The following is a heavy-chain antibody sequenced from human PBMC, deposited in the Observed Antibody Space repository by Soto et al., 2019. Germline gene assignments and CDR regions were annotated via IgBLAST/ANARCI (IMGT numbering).Heavy chain of an antibody. J-gene: IGHJ4*02. CDR1: GFTFSSYA. D-gene: IGHD6-13*01. CDR2: ISGSGGST. CDR3: AKGPIAAAASYYFDY. V-gene: IGHV3-23*01. Sequence: GGSLRLSCAASGFTFSSYAMSWVRQAPGKGLEWVSAISGSGGSTYYADSVKGRFTISRDNSKNTLYLQMNSLRADDTAVYYCAKGPIAAAASYYFDYWGQGTLVTVSS.